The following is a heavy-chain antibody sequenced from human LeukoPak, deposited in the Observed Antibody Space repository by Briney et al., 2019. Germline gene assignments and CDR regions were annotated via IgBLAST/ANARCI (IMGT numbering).Heavy chain of an antibody. CDR3: ATLTVAGTRENYYFDY. D-gene: IGHD6-19*01. V-gene: IGHV3-21*04. Sequence: GGSLRLSCAASGFTFSSYSMTWVRQAPGKGLEWVSSITSSSSYIYYADSVKGRFTISRDNAKNSLYLQMNSLRAEDTAVYYCATLTVAGTRENYYFDYWGQGTLVTVSS. J-gene: IGHJ4*02. CDR2: ITSSSSYI. CDR1: GFTFSSYS.